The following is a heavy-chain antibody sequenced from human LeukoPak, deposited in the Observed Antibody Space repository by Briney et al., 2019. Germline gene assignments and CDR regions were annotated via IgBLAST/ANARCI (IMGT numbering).Heavy chain of an antibody. CDR1: GYSISRASH. Sequence: SETLSLTCAVSGYSISRASHWGWVRQSPGKGLECLGNIFHTGTTYYNPSLKSRLTISLDTSKNQFSLKLDSVTAADTAVYYCARAGPFCSGGSCYFDSWGQGTLVTVSS. J-gene: IGHJ4*02. V-gene: IGHV4-38-2*01. CDR2: IFHTGTT. D-gene: IGHD2-15*01. CDR3: ARAGPFCSGGSCYFDS.